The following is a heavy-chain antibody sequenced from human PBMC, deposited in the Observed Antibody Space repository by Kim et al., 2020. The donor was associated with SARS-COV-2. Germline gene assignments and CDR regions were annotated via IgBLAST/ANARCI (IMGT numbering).Heavy chain of an antibody. CDR2: SEG. CDR3: ARSVFGDNY. J-gene: IGHJ4*02. D-gene: IGHD3-10*02. V-gene: IGHV3-7*01. Sequence: SEGYYVYSVKGRFTIYRDNAKNSLYLQMNSVRVEETAVYYCARSVFGDNYWGQGTLVSVSS.